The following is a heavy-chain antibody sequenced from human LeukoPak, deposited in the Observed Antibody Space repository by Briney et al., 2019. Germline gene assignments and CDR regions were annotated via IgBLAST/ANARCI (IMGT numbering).Heavy chain of an antibody. CDR1: GFTFRSYG. CDR2: ISDDGNKK. Sequence: PGGSLRLSCAASGFTFRSYGMHWVRQAPGKGLEWVAVISDDGNKKYYADSVKGRFTISRDSSKNTLYLQMNSLRVEDTAVYYCAKENKRYSYNYWGQGTLVTVSS. V-gene: IGHV3-30*18. D-gene: IGHD5-18*01. J-gene: IGHJ4*02. CDR3: AKENKRYSYNY.